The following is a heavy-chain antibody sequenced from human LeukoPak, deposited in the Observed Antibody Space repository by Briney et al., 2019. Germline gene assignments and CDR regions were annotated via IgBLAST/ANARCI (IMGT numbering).Heavy chain of an antibody. CDR1: GYTFTGYY. J-gene: IGHJ4*02. D-gene: IGHD3-10*01. CDR3: ARDYYASGAFVGY. Sequence: EASVEVSCKASGYTFTGYYMHWVRQAPGQGLEWMGWINPNSGGTNYAQKFQGRVTMTRDTSISTAYMELSRLRSDDTAVYYCARDYYASGAFVGYWGQGTLVTVSS. V-gene: IGHV1-2*02. CDR2: INPNSGGT.